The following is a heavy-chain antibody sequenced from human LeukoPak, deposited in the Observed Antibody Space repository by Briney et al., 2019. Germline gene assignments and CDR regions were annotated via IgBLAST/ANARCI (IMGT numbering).Heavy chain of an antibody. CDR3: ARLGAHGDFDY. V-gene: IGHV1-2*02. Sequence: GASVKVSCKASGYTFTGFYIHWVRQAPGQGLEWMGWINAHSGVTKYAQKFQSRVSMTRDTSVSTAYMELHRLRSEDTAVYYCARLGAHGDFDYWGQRTLVTVSS. CDR2: INAHSGVT. J-gene: IGHJ4*02. D-gene: IGHD4/OR15-4a*01. CDR1: GYTFTGFY.